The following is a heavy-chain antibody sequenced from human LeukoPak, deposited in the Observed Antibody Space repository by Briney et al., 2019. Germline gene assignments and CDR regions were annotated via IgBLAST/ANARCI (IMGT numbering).Heavy chain of an antibody. CDR2: INSDGSIT. Sequence: GSLRLSCAASGFTFTTYWMHWVRQAPGKGLVWVSHINSDGSITSYADSVKGRFTISRDNAKNTLYLQMNSLRAEDTAVYYCARNPYGDYQFDYWGQGTLVTVSS. D-gene: IGHD4-17*01. V-gene: IGHV3-74*01. CDR1: GFTFTTYW. CDR3: ARNPYGDYQFDY. J-gene: IGHJ4*02.